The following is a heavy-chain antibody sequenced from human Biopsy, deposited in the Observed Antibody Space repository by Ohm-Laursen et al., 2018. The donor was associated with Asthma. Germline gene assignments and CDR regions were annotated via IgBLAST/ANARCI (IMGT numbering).Heavy chain of an antibody. Sequence: SLRLSCAASGFTFSSYGMHWVRQAPGKGLEWVAVIWYDGSNKYYADSVKGRFTISRDNSKNTLYLQMNSLRAEETAVYYCARDPAGYFYFDYWGQGALVPVSS. V-gene: IGHV3-33*01. CDR3: ARDPAGYFYFDY. J-gene: IGHJ4*02. CDR2: IWYDGSNK. CDR1: GFTFSSYG. D-gene: IGHD3-22*01.